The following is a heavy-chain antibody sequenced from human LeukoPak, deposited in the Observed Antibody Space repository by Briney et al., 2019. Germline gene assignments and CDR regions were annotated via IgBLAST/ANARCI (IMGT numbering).Heavy chain of an antibody. V-gene: IGHV4-34*01. CDR3: FLWDMVLSRDY. CDR2: ISHSGNT. Sequence: SETLSLTCAVYGGSFSAYYCHWIRQPPGKGLEWIGEISHSGNTKYYPSLKSRVTISIDTSRNQFSLKLSSATAADTAVYYCFLWDMVLSRDYWGQGTLVTVSS. D-gene: IGHD4/OR15-4a*01. J-gene: IGHJ4*02. CDR1: GGSFSAYY.